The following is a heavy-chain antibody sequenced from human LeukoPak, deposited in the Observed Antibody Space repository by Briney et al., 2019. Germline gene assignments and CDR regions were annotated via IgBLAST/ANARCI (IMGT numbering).Heavy chain of an antibody. D-gene: IGHD2-21*02. CDR1: GYTFTNYA. Sequence: GASVKVSCKASGYTFTNYAMNWVRQAPGQGLEWMGWINTNTGNPTYAQGFTGRFVFSLDTSVSTAYLQISSLKAEDTAVYYCASHSFCGGDCYHDYWGQGTLVTVSS. J-gene: IGHJ4*02. V-gene: IGHV7-4-1*02. CDR3: ASHSFCGGDCYHDY. CDR2: INTNTGNP.